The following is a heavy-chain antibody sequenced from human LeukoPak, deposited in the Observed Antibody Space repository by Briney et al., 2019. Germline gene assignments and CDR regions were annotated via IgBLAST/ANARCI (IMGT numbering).Heavy chain of an antibody. D-gene: IGHD4-23*01. J-gene: IGHJ4*02. V-gene: IGHV3-74*01. Sequence: PGGSLRLSCAASGFTFSSDWMHWVRQVPGKGLVWVSRINSDGSRTSYADSVRGRFTISRDDSKNTLYLQMNSLRAEDTAVYYCVRRAGGYSHPYDYWGQGTLVTVSS. CDR3: VRRAGGYSHPYDY. CDR2: INSDGSRT. CDR1: GFTFSSDW.